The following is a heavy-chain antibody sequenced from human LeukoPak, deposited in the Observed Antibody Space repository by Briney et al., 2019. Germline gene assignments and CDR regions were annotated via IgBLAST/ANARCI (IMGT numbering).Heavy chain of an antibody. D-gene: IGHD3-3*01. CDR2: IYYSGST. J-gene: IGHJ5*02. Sequence: SGTLSLTCTVSGGSISSSSYYWGWIRQPPGKGLEWIGSIYYSGSTYYNPSLKSRVTISVDTSKNQFSLKLSSVTAADTAVYYCAIQPGSFTYYDFWSGYYTLNWFDPWGQGTLVTVSS. V-gene: IGHV4-39*01. CDR1: GGSISSSSYY. CDR3: AIQPGSFTYYDFWSGYYTLNWFDP.